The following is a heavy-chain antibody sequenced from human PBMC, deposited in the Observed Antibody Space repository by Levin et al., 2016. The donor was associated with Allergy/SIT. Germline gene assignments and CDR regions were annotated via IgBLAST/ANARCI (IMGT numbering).Heavy chain of an antibody. CDR3: ARAWYSSSSGWFDP. CDR2: ISSSSSTI. D-gene: IGHD6-6*01. CDR1: GFTFSSYS. Sequence: GESLKISCAASGFTFSSYSMNWVRQAPGKGLEWVSYISSSSSTIYYADSVKGRFTISRDNAKNSLYLQMNSLRAEDTAVYYCARAWYSSSSGWFDPWGQGTLVTVSS. J-gene: IGHJ5*02. V-gene: IGHV3-48*01.